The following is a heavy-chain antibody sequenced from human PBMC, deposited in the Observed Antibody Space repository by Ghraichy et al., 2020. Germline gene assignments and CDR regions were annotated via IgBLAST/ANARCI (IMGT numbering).Heavy chain of an antibody. J-gene: IGHJ2*01. CDR1: GGSISSYY. CDR2: IYYSGST. Sequence: SETLSLTCTVSGGSISSYYWSWIRQPPGKGLEWIGYIYYSGSTNYNPSLKSRVTISVDTSKNQFSLKLSSVTAADTAVYYCARAPRGDCGGDCYYALYWYFDLWGRGTLVTVSS. D-gene: IGHD2-21*01. CDR3: ARAPRGDCGGDCYYALYWYFDL. V-gene: IGHV4-59*08.